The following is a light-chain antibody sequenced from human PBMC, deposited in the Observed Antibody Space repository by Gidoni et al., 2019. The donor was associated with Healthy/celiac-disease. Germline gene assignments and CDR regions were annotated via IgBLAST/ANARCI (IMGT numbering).Light chain of an antibody. CDR3: QQRSNWPLT. J-gene: IGKJ3*01. Sequence: EIVLTQSPAPLSVSPGERATLSCRASESVSSYLAWYQQKPGQAPRLLIYDASNRSTGIPAMFSGSGSGTYFTLTISSLEPEDFAVYYCQQRSNWPLTFGPGTKVDIK. CDR2: DAS. CDR1: ESVSSY. V-gene: IGKV3-11*01.